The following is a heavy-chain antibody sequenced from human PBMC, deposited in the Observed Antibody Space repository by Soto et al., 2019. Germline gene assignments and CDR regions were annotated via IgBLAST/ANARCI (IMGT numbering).Heavy chain of an antibody. Sequence: SETLSLTCAVSGGSISSSNWWSWVRQPPGKGLEWIGEIYHSGSTNYNPSLKSRVTISVDKSKNQFSLKLSSVTAADTAVYYCASEGRPARLVTKSNSGRYHYYGMDVWGQGTTVTVSS. J-gene: IGHJ6*02. CDR2: IYHSGST. D-gene: IGHD6-19*01. V-gene: IGHV4-4*02. CDR3: ASEGRPARLVTKSNSGRYHYYGMDV. CDR1: GGSISSSNW.